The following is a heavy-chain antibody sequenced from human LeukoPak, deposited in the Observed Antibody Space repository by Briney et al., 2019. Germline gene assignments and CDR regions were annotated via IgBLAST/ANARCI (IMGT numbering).Heavy chain of an antibody. V-gene: IGHV1-18*01. CDR1: GYTFTSYG. CDR2: ISAYNGNT. D-gene: IGHD3-10*01. CDR3: ARDSGGFVLLWFGESQLMPDY. Sequence: WASVKVSCKASGYTFTSYGISWVRQAPGQGLEWMGWISAYNGNTNYAQKLQGRVTMTTDTSTSTAYMELRSLRSDDTAVYYCARDSGGFVLLWFGESQLMPDYWGQGTLVTVSS. J-gene: IGHJ4*02.